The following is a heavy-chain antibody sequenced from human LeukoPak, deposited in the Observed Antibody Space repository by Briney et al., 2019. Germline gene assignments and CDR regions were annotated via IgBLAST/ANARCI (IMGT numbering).Heavy chain of an antibody. CDR2: INHSGST. J-gene: IGHJ5*02. D-gene: IGHD3-10*01. V-gene: IGHV4-34*01. CDR1: GASFSGYY. Sequence: SETLSLTCAVYGASFSGYYWSWIRQPPGKGLEWIGEINHSGSTNYNPSLKSRVTISVDTSKNQFSLKLSSVTAADTAVFYCARAGRRITMVREVKFDPWGQGTLVTVSS. CDR3: ARAGRRITMVREVKFDP.